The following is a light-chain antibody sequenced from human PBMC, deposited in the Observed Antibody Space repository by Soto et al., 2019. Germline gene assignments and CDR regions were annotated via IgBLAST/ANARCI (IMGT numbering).Light chain of an antibody. J-gene: IGKJ1*01. Sequence: EIVLTQSPGTLSLSPGERATLSCRASQSVTSNYLAWYQQKPGQAPRLLIFGAYNRATGIPDRFSGSGSGTDFTLTISRLEPEDFAVYYCQEYGSSRTFGLGTKVEIK. CDR1: QSVTSNY. CDR3: QEYGSSRT. CDR2: GAY. V-gene: IGKV3-20*01.